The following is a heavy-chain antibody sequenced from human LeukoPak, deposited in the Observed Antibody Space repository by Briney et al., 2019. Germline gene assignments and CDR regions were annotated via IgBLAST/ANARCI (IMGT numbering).Heavy chain of an antibody. CDR3: ARRTDRVDDAFDV. CDR2: IITSLGHS. CDR1: GGPFSNYA. D-gene: IGHD3/OR15-3a*01. Sequence: SVKVSCTSSGGPFSNYAINWVRQAPGQGLEWMGRIITSLGHSNYAQIRVKITAHEPTATAYMELGGLTYADTAVYYCARRTDRVDDAFDVWGQRTMVTVSS. V-gene: IGHV1-69*11. J-gene: IGHJ3*01.